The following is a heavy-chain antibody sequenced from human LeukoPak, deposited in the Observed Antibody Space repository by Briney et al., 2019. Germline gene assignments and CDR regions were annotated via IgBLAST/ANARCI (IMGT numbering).Heavy chain of an antibody. V-gene: IGHV3-15*01. CDR2: VKSRSAGETT. CDR1: GFSISNDW. D-gene: IGHD3-10*01. Sequence: GGSLRLSCAAPGFSISNDWMSWVRQAPGKGLEWVARVKSRSAGETTDYAAPVKGRFTISRDDSKNTLYLQMNSLKTEDTAVYYCTLIQGWGSGSYYRDFWGQGTLVTVSP. CDR3: TLIQGWGSGSYYRDF. J-gene: IGHJ4*02.